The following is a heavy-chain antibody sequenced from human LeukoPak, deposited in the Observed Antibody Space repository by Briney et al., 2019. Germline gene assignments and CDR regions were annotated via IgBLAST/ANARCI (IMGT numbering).Heavy chain of an antibody. V-gene: IGHV3-30*02. J-gene: IGHJ4*02. Sequence: PGGSLRLSCAASGFTFSSYGMHWVRQTPGKGLEWVAFVHYDGSNKYYADSVKGRFAISRDNSKSTLYLQMNSLRPEDTAVYYCAKDQDVPSDSFDYWGQGTLVTVSS. CDR1: GFTFSSYG. CDR2: VHYDGSNK. CDR3: AKDQDVPSDSFDY. D-gene: IGHD2-2*01.